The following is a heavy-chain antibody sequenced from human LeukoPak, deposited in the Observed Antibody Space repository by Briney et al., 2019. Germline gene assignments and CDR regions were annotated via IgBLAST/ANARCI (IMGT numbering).Heavy chain of an antibody. Sequence: GASVKVSCKASGYSFTSNYIHWVRQAPGQGLEWMGMIYPRDGSTSYAQRFQDRVTVTRDTSTSTVHMELSGLRSEDTAVYYCARDVGMGFGYYYYGMDVWGQGTTVTVSS. V-gene: IGHV1-46*01. D-gene: IGHD3-16*01. CDR2: IYPRDGST. CDR3: ARDVGMGFGYYYYGMDV. CDR1: GYSFTSNY. J-gene: IGHJ6*02.